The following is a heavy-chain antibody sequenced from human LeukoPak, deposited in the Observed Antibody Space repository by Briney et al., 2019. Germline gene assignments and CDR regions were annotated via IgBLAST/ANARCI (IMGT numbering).Heavy chain of an antibody. Sequence: SVKVSSKASGYTFTSYGISWVRQAPGHGLEWMGWISAYNGNTNYTQKLQGRVTMTTETSTSTAYMELRSLRSDDTAVYYCARAPLWFGELYAFDIWGQGTMVTVSS. CDR1: GYTFTSYG. D-gene: IGHD3-10*01. CDR3: ARAPLWFGELYAFDI. CDR2: ISAYNGNT. V-gene: IGHV1-18*04. J-gene: IGHJ3*02.